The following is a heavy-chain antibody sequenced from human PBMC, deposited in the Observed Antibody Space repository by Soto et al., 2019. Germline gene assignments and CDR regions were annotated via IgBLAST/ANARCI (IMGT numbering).Heavy chain of an antibody. CDR1: GGSFSGYY. J-gene: IGHJ6*02. CDR3: ARRSYYYGSGSPPRV. Sequence: SETLSLPCAVYGGSFSGYYWSWIRQPPGKGLEWIGEINHSGSTNYNPSLKSRVTISVDTSKSQLSLKLSSVTAADTAVYYCARRSYYYGSGSPPRVWGQGTTVTVSS. D-gene: IGHD3-10*01. V-gene: IGHV4-34*01. CDR2: INHSGST.